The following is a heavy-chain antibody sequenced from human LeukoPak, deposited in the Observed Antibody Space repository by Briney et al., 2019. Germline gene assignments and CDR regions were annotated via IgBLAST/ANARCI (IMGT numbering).Heavy chain of an antibody. V-gene: IGHV3-9*01. CDR3: AKAKVGATRGLDY. J-gene: IGHJ4*02. CDR1: GFTFDDYA. Sequence: GRSLRLSCAASGFTFDDYAMHWVRQAPGKGLEWVSGISWNSGSIGYADSVKGRFTISRDNAKNSLYLQMNSLRAEDTALYYCAKAKVGATRGLDYWGQGTLVTVSS. D-gene: IGHD1-26*01. CDR2: ISWNSGSI.